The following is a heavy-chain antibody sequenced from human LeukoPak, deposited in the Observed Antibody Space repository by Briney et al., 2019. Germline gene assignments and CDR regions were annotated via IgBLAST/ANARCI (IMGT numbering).Heavy chain of an antibody. V-gene: IGHV1-2*02. CDR1: GYTFTGYY. J-gene: IGHJ4*02. D-gene: IGHD3-9*01. CDR2: INSNSGGT. Sequence: ASVKVSCKASGYTFTGYYMHWVRQAPGQGLEWMGWINSNSGGTNYAQKFQGRVTMTRDTSISTAYLELSRLRSDDTAVYYCARSPHILTGENFDYWGQGTLVTVSS. CDR3: ARSPHILTGENFDY.